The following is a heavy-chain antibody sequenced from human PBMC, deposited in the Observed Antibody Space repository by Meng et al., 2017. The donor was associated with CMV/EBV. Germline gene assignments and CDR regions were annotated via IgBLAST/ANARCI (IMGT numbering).Heavy chain of an antibody. J-gene: IGHJ5*02. Sequence: QVQLQQWGAGLLQASESLSLTVSVYGGSFSGYYWCWNRQPPGKGLEWIGEINHSGSTNDTPSLKSRVALSVDTSKNQFSLKLSSVTAADTAVYYCARGGNWFVPWGQGTLVTVSS. CDR2: INHSGST. CDR3: ARGGNWFVP. V-gene: IGHV4-34*01. CDR1: GGSFSGYY.